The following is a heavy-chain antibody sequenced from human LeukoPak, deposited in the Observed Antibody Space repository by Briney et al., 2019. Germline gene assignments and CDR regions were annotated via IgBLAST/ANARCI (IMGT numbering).Heavy chain of an antibody. CDR1: GYTFTVYY. CDR2: INPNSGGT. CDR3: ARDRSADYYGSGSSRDAFDI. V-gene: IGHV1-2*04. Sequence: ASVTVSFTASGYTFTVYYMHWVRQAPGQGLEWMGWINPNSGGTNYAQKFQGWVTMTRDTSISTAYMELSRLRSDDTAVYYCARDRSADYYGSGSSRDAFDIWGQGTMVTVSS. J-gene: IGHJ3*02. D-gene: IGHD3-10*01.